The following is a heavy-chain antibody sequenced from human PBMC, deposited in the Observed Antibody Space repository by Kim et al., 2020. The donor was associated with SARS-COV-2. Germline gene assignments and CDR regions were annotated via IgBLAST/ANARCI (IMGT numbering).Heavy chain of an antibody. J-gene: IGHJ5*02. Sequence: NPSLKSRVTISVDTSKTQFSLERGSVTAADTAVYYCARAGRIAAAVWFDPWGQGTLVTVSS. D-gene: IGHD6-13*01. CDR3: ARAGRIAAAVWFDP. V-gene: IGHV4-59*01.